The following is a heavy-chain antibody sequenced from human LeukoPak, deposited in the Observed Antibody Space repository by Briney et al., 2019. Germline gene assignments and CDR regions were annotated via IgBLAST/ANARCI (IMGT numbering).Heavy chain of an antibody. J-gene: IGHJ4*02. CDR1: GYSINNGYY. CDR3: ARIRYGDYDY. D-gene: IGHD4-17*01. Sequence: SETLCLTCTVSGYSINNGYYWGWIRQPPGKGLEWIGTIYHSGSTYYNPSLKSRVTISVDTSKNQFSLMLTSVTAADTAVYYCARIRYGDYDYWGQGTLVTVSS. CDR2: IYHSGST. V-gene: IGHV4-38-2*02.